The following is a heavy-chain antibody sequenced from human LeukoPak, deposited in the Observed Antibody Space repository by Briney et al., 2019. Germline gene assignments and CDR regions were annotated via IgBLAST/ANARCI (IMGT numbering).Heavy chain of an antibody. CDR2: MNPNSGNT. D-gene: IGHD2-2*01. J-gene: IGHJ4*02. CDR3: AREDRYCSSTSCPADY. V-gene: IGHV1-8*01. Sequence: ASVKVSCKASGYTFTSYDINWVRQATGQGLEWMGWMNPNSGNTGYAQKFQGRVTMTRNTSISTAYMELSSPRSEDTAVYYCAREDRYCSSTSCPADYWGQGTLVTVSS. CDR1: GYTFTSYD.